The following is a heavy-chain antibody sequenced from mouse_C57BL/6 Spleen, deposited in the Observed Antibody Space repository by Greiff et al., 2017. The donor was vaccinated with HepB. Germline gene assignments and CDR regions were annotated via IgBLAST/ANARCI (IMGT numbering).Heavy chain of an antibody. J-gene: IGHJ2*01. CDR3: ANDDYCTLDY. V-gene: IGHV5-17*01. Sequence: DVHLVESGGGLVKPGGSLKLSCAASGFTFSDYGMHWVRQAPEKGLEWVAYISSGSSTIYYADTVKSRFTISRDKAKNTLFLQMTSLRSEDTAMYYCANDDYCTLDYWGQGTTLTVSS. CDR1: GFTFSDYG. D-gene: IGHD2-13*01. CDR2: ISSGSSTI.